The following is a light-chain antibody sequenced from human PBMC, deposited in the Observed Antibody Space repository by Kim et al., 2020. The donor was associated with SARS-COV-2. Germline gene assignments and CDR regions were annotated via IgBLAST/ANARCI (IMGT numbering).Light chain of an antibody. CDR3: ASHAPNIYM. Sequence: PRQAVPISGSGASSAFPFNYVSWYQKSPGKAPKLLMYEVSKRPSGVPVRFSGSKSGNTASLTVSGLQAEDEADYYCASHAPNIYMFGTGTKVTVL. CDR2: EVS. J-gene: IGLJ1*01. CDR1: SSAFPFNY. V-gene: IGLV2-8*01.